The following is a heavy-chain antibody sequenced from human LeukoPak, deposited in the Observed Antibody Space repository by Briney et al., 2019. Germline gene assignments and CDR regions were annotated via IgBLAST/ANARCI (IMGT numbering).Heavy chain of an antibody. D-gene: IGHD3-22*01. V-gene: IGHV3-53*01. CDR3: ARGDDSGYCDYFDY. CDR1: GFTVDSNY. J-gene: IGHJ4*02. Sequence: GGSLRLSCAASGFTVDSNYLSWVRQAPGKGLEWDSTIYTGGNTYYAASVKGRFTISRDFSKNTVFLHMNSLRAEDTAMYYCARGDDSGYCDYFDYWGQGTLVTVSS. CDR2: IYTGGNT.